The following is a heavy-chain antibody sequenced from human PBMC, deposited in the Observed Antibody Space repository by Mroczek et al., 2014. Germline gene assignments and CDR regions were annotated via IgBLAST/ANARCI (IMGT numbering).Heavy chain of an antibody. D-gene: IGHD3-22*01. CDR3: ARDKSYYYDSSGYYGFDY. CDR2: IWYDGSNK. CDR1: GFTFSSYG. J-gene: IGHJ4*02. Sequence: QVQLVQSGGGVVQPGRSLRLSCAASGFTFSSYGMHWVRQAPGKGLEWVAVIWYDGSNKYYADSVKGRFTISRDNSKNTLYLQMNSLRAEDTAVYYCARDKSYYYDSSGYYGFDYWGQGT. V-gene: IGHV3-33*01.